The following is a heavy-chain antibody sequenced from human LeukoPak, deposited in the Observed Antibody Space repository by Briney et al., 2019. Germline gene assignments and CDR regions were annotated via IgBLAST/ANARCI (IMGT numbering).Heavy chain of an antibody. V-gene: IGHV4-59*01. CDR2: IYYSGST. CDR3: ARAGLELGDAFDI. CDR1: GGSISSYY. Sequence: PSETLSLTCTVSGGSISSYYWSWIRQPPGEGLEWIGYIYYSGSTNYNPSLKSRVTISVDTSKNQFSLKLSSVTAADTAVYYCARAGLELGDAFDIWGQGTMVTVSS. D-gene: IGHD1-7*01. J-gene: IGHJ3*02.